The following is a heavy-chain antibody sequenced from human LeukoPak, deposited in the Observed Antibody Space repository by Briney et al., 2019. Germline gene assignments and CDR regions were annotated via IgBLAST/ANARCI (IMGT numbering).Heavy chain of an antibody. Sequence: SETLSLTCTVSGGPISSYYWSWIRQPPGKGPEWIGYIYYSGSTNYNPSLKSRVTISVDTSKNQFSLKLSSVTAADTAVYYCARMPEAFDYWGQGTLVTVSS. CDR2: IYYSGST. V-gene: IGHV4-59*08. J-gene: IGHJ4*02. CDR3: ARMPEAFDY. CDR1: GGPISSYY. D-gene: IGHD2-2*01.